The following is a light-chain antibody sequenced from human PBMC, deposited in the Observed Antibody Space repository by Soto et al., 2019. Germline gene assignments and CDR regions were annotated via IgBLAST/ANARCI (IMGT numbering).Light chain of an antibody. CDR2: EVT. J-gene: IGLJ3*02. V-gene: IGLV2-14*01. CDR3: SSYRRSNTLEVV. Sequence: QSVLTQPASVSGSPGQSITISCTGTSGDVGGYDYVSWYQHHPGKAPKLLIYEVTNRPSGISYRFSGSKSGNTASLTISDLQAEDEADYYCSSYRRSNTLEVVFGGGTQLTVL. CDR1: SGDVGGYDY.